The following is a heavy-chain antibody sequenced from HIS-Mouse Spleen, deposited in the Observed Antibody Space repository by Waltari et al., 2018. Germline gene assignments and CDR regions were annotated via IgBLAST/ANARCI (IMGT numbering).Heavy chain of an antibody. V-gene: IGHV1-2*02. Sequence: QVQLVQSGAEVKKPGASVKVSCKASGYTFTGYYMHWVRQAPGQGLEWMGGINPNSGGKNYEKKFQGRVTMTRDTSISTAYRELSRLRSDDTAVYYCARAIEYSSSVHGMDVWGQGTTVTVSS. J-gene: IGHJ6*02. CDR1: GYTFTGYY. CDR3: ARAIEYSSSVHGMDV. CDR2: INPNSGGK. D-gene: IGHD6-6*01.